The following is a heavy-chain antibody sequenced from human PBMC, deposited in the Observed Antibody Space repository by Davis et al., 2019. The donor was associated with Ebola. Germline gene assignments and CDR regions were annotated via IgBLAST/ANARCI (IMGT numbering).Heavy chain of an antibody. J-gene: IGHJ3*02. CDR2: ISSSSSYI. Sequence: GGSLRLSCAASGFTFSSYSMNWVRQAPGKGLEWVSSISSSSSYIYYADSVKGRFTISRDNAKNSLFLQMNSLRAEDTAVYYCAVADIVVVVDGTSYPHAFDTWGQGTVVTVSS. D-gene: IGHD2-15*01. CDR3: AVADIVVVVDGTSYPHAFDT. V-gene: IGHV3-21*01. CDR1: GFTFSSYS.